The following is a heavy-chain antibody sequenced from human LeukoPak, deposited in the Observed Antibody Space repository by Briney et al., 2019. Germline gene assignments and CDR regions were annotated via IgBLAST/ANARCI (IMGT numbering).Heavy chain of an antibody. CDR1: GFTFSDYY. D-gene: IGHD2-2*01. V-gene: IGHV3-11*04. J-gene: IGHJ6*03. Sequence: PGGSLRPSCAASGFTFSDYYMSWIRQATGKGLEWVSYISSSGSTIYYADSVKGRFTISRDNAKNSLYLQMNSLRAEDTAVYYCASPGYCSSTSCYGGLDYYYYMDVWGKGTTVTVSS. CDR2: ISSSGSTI. CDR3: ASPGYCSSTSCYGGLDYYYYMDV.